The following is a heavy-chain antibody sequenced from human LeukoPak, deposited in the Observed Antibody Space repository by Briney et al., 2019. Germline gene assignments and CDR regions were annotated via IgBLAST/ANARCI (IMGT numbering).Heavy chain of an antibody. Sequence: SETLSLTCAVYGGSFSGYYWSWIRQPPGKGLEWIGEINHSGSTNYNPSLKSRVTISVDTSKNQFSLKLSSVTAADTAVYYCARDLQLWPTGNWFDPWGQGTLVTVSS. D-gene: IGHD5-18*01. J-gene: IGHJ5*02. CDR2: INHSGST. CDR3: ARDLQLWPTGNWFDP. V-gene: IGHV4-34*01. CDR1: GGSFSGYY.